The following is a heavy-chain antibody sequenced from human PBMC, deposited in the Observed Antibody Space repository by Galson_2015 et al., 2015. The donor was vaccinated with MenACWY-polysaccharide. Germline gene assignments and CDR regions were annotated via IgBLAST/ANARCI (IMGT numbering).Heavy chain of an antibody. Sequence: ETLSLTCAISGDSISSNSVAWNWIRQSPSRGLQWLGRTYYRSKWYYDYALSVKSRVTISPDASKNQFSLQLNSVTPEDTAVYFCARDVSGRQDYWGQGTLVTVSS. D-gene: IGHD2/OR15-2a*01. V-gene: IGHV6-1*01. CDR3: ARDVSGRQDY. J-gene: IGHJ4*02. CDR2: TYYRSKWYY. CDR1: GDSISSNSVA.